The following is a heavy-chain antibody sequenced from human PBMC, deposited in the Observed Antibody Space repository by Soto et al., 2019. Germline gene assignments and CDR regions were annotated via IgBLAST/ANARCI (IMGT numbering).Heavy chain of an antibody. J-gene: IGHJ5*02. D-gene: IGHD3-10*01. CDR1: GFTFSTFD. Sequence: PGGSLRLSCAGSGFTFSTFDIHWVRQAPGKGLEWVSGIGTLSDTFYAASVQGRFTISRQNAKNSVYLQMNSLRAGDTAFYYCARGRSFYYDSNPPPMFDTWGQGTLVTVSS. V-gene: IGHV3-13*01. CDR2: IGTLSDT. CDR3: ARGRSFYYDSNPPPMFDT.